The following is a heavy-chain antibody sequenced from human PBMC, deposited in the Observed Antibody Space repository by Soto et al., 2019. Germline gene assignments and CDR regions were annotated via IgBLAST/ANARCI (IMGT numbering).Heavy chain of an antibody. CDR1: GGSISSSSYY. V-gene: IGHV4-39*01. D-gene: IGHD5-18*01. Sequence: SATRSFTCTVSGGSISSSSYYWGWIRQPPGKGLEWIWSIYYSGSTYYNPSLKSRVTISVDTSKNQFSLKLSSVTAADTAVYYCARQDTAMPTHWGQGTLVTVS. J-gene: IGHJ4*02. CDR2: IYYSGST. CDR3: ARQDTAMPTH.